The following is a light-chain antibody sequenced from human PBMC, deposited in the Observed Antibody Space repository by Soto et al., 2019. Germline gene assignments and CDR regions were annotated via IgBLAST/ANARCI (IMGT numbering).Light chain of an antibody. CDR2: GAS. CDR1: QSVNDNH. J-gene: IGKJ3*01. V-gene: IGKV3-20*01. Sequence: EVVLTQSPGTLSLSPGARATLSCRASQSVNDNHLAWYQQKGGQAPRLLIYGASTRATGVPERFSGSGVGTAYNLIINRLEPEDFALYYCQRYGGSRPRGTFGPGTTVEI. CDR3: QRYGGSRPRGT.